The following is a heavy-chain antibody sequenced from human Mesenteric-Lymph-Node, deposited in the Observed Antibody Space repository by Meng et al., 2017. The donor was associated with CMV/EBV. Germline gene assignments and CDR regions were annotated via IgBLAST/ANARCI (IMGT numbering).Heavy chain of an antibody. CDR1: GGSISSYY. V-gene: IGHV4-59*01. J-gene: IGHJ4*02. Sequence: SETLSLTCTVSGGSISSYYWSWVRQPPGKGLGWIGYIYYSGSTNYNPSLKSRVTISVDTSKNQFSLKLSSVTAADTAVYYCARVDSLYYFDYWGQGTLVTVSS. D-gene: IGHD5-18*01. CDR3: ARVDSLYYFDY. CDR2: IYYSGST.